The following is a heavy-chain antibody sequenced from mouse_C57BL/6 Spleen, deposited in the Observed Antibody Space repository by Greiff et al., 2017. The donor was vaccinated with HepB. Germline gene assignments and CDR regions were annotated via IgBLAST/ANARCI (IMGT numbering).Heavy chain of an antibody. CDR1: GYTFTSYW. D-gene: IGHD1-1*01. CDR2: IYPGSGST. Sequence: QVQLQQPGAELVKPGASVKMSCKASGYTFTSYWITWVKQRPGQGLEWIGDIYPGSGSTNYNEKFKSKATLTVEPSSSTAYMQLSSLTSEDSAVYYCARRYYGSSGAYWGQGTLVTVSA. V-gene: IGHV1-55*01. CDR3: ARRYYGSSGAY. J-gene: IGHJ3*01.